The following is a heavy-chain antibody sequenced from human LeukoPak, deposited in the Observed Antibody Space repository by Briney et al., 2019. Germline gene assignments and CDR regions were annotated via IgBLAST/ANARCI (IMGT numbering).Heavy chain of an antibody. CDR2: IYYSGST. Sequence: SETLSLTCTVSGGSISSGGYYWSWIRQHPGKGLKWIGYIYYSGSTCYNPSLKSRVTISVDTSKNQFSLKLSSVTAADTAVYYCARLVITEILGMDVWGQGTTVTVSS. D-gene: IGHD3-22*01. CDR3: ARLVITEILGMDV. V-gene: IGHV4-31*03. CDR1: GGSISSGGYY. J-gene: IGHJ6*02.